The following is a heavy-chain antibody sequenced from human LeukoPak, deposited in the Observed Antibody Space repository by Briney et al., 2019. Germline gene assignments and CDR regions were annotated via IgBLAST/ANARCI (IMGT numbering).Heavy chain of an antibody. CDR1: GYSFISYW. D-gene: IGHD5-18*01. CDR2: TYPGDSDT. CDR3: AKLGGYSQNWFDP. Sequence: GESLKISCEASGYSFISYWIGWVRQMPGKGLEWMGSTYPGDSDTRYSPSFQGQVTISVDESINTAYLQWSSLKASDTAMYYCAKLGGYSQNWFDPWGQGTLVTVSS. V-gene: IGHV5-51*01. J-gene: IGHJ5*02.